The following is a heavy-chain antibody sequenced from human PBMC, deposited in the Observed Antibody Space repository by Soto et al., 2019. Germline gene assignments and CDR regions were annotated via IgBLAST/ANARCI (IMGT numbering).Heavy chain of an antibody. V-gene: IGHV5-10-1*03. CDR2: IDPADSYI. D-gene: IGHD1-1*01. J-gene: IGHJ4*02. CDR3: ARTGRNWFVDY. CDR1: GYSFTSRF. Sequence: EVQLVQSGAEVKKPGESLRISCKGSGYSFTSRFIIWVRQMPGKGLEWMGRIDPADSYISYSPSFQGHVTISADKSISTAYLQWSSLRASDSAMYFCARTGRNWFVDYWGQGTLVTVSS.